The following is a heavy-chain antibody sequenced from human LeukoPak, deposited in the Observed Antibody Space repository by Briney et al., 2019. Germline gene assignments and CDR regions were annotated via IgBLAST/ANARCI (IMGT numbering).Heavy chain of an antibody. V-gene: IGHV3-48*04. CDR1: GFTFSSYS. CDR2: ISSSSSTI. J-gene: IGHJ4*02. Sequence: PGGSLRLSCAASGFTFSSYSMNWVRQAPGKGLEWVSYISSSSSTIYYADSVKGRFTISRDNAKNSLYLQMNSLRAEDTAVYYCARDWRWSFDYWGQGTLVTVSS. D-gene: IGHD6-13*01. CDR3: ARDWRWSFDY.